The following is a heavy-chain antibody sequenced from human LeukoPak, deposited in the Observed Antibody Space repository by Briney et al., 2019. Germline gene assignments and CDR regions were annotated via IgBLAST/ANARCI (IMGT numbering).Heavy chain of an antibody. CDR2: IYPADSDT. J-gene: IGHJ4*02. CDR1: GFSFTSYW. V-gene: IGHV5-51*01. Sequence: GESLKISCKGSGFSFTSYWIGWVRQMPGKGLEYMGIIYPADSDTRYSPSFQGQVTISADKSISTAYLQWSSLKAPDTAMYYCARPGQLGEYTPYYFDFWGQETLVTVSS. CDR3: ARPGQLGEYTPYYFDF. D-gene: IGHD3-16*01.